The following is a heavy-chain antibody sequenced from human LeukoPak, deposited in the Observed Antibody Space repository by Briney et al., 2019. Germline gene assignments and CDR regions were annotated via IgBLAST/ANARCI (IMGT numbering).Heavy chain of an antibody. V-gene: IGHV3-30*04. J-gene: IGHJ4*02. CDR1: GFTFSSHP. Sequence: GGSLRLSCAASGFTFSSHPMHWVRQAPGKGLEGVAVISFGGSHKYYADSVTGRFTISRDNSKNTLYLQMDSLRTDDTAMYYCARKSASGNYPLDYWGQGTLVTVSS. D-gene: IGHD3-10*01. CDR2: ISFGGSHK. CDR3: ARKSASGNYPLDY.